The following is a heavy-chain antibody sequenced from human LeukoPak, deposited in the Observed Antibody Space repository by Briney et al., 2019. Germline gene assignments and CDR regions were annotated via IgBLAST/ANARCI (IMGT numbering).Heavy chain of an antibody. D-gene: IGHD3-16*02. V-gene: IGHV3-53*01. CDR2: IYSGGST. CDR3: AKDMITFGGVIGTGDY. CDR1: GFTVSSNY. J-gene: IGHJ4*02. Sequence: PGGSLRLSCAASGFTVSSNYMSWVRQAPGKGLEWVSVIYSGGSTYYTDSVKGRFTISRHNSKNTLYLQMNSLRAEDTAVYYCAKDMITFGGVIGTGDYWGQGTLVTVSS.